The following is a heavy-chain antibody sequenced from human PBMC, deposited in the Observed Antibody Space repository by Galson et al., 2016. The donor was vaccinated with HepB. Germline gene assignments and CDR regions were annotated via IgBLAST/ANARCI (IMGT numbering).Heavy chain of an antibody. CDR3: TRDRIWPGDRWTNIFDY. D-gene: IGHD2/OR15-2a*01. CDR2: IRSTTYGGTP. Sequence: SLRLSCAASGFTFGDYAMSWFRQAPGKGLEWVGFIRSTTYGGTPDYAASVKGRFTISRDDSKSTAYLQMNSLKTEDTAVYFCTRDRIWPGDRWTNIFDYWGQGTLVTVSS. J-gene: IGHJ4*02. CDR1: GFTFGDYA. V-gene: IGHV3-49*03.